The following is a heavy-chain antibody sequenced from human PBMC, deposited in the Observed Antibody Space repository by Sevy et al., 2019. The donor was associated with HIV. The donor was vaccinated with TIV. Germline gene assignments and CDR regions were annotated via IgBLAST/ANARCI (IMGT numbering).Heavy chain of an antibody. V-gene: IGHV4-30-2*01. CDR3: ARGDPSNTFDY. Sequence: SETLSLTCAVSGDSISSGGYSWNWIRQPPGKGLEWIGYMYLSGSTYYNPSLQSRVTISVDRSKNQFALRVTSGTAADTAVYYCARGDPSNTFDYWGQGTLVTVSS. CDR2: MYLSGST. CDR1: GDSISSGGYS. J-gene: IGHJ4*02.